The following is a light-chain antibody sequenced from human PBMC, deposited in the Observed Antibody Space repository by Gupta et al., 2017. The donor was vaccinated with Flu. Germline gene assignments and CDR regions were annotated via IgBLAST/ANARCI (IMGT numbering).Light chain of an antibody. CDR3: SSYTSSSTL. CDR1: SSDVGGYNY. J-gene: IGLJ2*01. CDR2: EVS. V-gene: IGLV2-14*01. Sequence: RAITISCTGTSSDVGGYNYVSWYQQHPGKAPKLMIYEVSNRPSGVSNRFSGSKSGNTASLTISGLQAEDEADYYCSSYTSSSTLFGGGTKLTVL.